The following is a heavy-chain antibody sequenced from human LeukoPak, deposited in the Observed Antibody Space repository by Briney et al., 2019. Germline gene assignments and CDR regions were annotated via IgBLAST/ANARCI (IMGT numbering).Heavy chain of an antibody. D-gene: IGHD1-14*01. J-gene: IGHJ4*02. CDR2: IYYNGYT. V-gene: IGHV4-59*08. CDR3: ARHRRNLNEDRFREGEPNFDY. CDR1: GDSVSSVY. Sequence: SETLSLTCNVSGDSVSSVYWSWIRQPPGKGLEWIGYIYYNGYTDYNPSLKSRVTISVDTSKNQLSLHMSSVTASDSAIYYCARHRRNLNEDRFREGEPNFDYWGQGTLVTVSP.